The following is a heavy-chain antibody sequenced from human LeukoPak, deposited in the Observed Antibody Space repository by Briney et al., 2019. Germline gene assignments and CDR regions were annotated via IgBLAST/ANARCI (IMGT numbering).Heavy chain of an antibody. CDR3: AKWGDYDVLTGYYVSDY. V-gene: IGHV3-23*01. D-gene: IGHD3-9*01. Sequence: GGSLRLSCAASGFTFSNYAMSWVRQAPGKGLEWVSAITGSGGNTYYADSVKGRFTISRDNSKNTLYPQMNSLRAEDTAVYYCAKWGDYDVLTGYYVSDYWGQGTLVTVSS. J-gene: IGHJ4*02. CDR1: GFTFSNYA. CDR2: ITGSGGNT.